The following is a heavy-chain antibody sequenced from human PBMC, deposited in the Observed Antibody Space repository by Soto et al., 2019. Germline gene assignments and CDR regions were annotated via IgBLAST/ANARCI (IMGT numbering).Heavy chain of an antibody. Sequence: GGSLILSCAAPGFTFSSYSRNWVRQAPGKGLEWVSYISSSSSTIYYADSVKGRFTISRDNSKNTLYLQMNSLRAEDTAVYYCAKPGGSSWSLYYYGMDVWGQGTTVTVSS. V-gene: IGHV3-48*01. J-gene: IGHJ6*02. CDR2: ISSSSSTI. CDR3: AKPGGSSWSLYYYGMDV. D-gene: IGHD6-13*01. CDR1: GFTFSSYS.